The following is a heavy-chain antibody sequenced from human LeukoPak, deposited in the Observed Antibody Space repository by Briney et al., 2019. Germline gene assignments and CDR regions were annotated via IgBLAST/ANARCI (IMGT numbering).Heavy chain of an antibody. D-gene: IGHD2-15*01. CDR2: ISYDGSNK. CDR3: AREGYCSGGSCRYYYYYGMDV. Sequence: GGSLRLSCAASGFTFSSYAMHWVRQAPGKGLEWVAVISYDGSNKYYADSVKGRFTISRDNAKNSLYLQMNSLRAEDTAVYYCAREGYCSGGSCRYYYYYGMDVWGQGTTVTVSS. CDR1: GFTFSSYA. J-gene: IGHJ6*02. V-gene: IGHV3-30-3*01.